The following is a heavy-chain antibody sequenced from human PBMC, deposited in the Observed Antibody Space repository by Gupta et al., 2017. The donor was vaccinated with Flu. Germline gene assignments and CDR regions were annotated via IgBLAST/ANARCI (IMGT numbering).Heavy chain of an antibody. V-gene: IGHV3-33*01. J-gene: IGHJ3*02. Sequence: QVQLVESGGGVVQPGGSLRLSCAASGFTFSSYGMHWVRQAPGKGLEWVAVMWSSGSYDPYTDSVKGRFTISRDNSKNTLYLQMNSLXVXDTAVYXCARTPAGGAFDIWGQGTVVTVSS. D-gene: IGHD2-2*01. CDR2: MWSSGSYD. CDR3: ARTPAGGAFDI. CDR1: GFTFSSYG.